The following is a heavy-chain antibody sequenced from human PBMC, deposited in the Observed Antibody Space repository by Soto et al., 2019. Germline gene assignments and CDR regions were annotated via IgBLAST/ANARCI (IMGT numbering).Heavy chain of an antibody. J-gene: IGHJ4*02. CDR1: GFSVSDSY. V-gene: IGHV3-53*01. CDR3: ARDSISYGPGVNDY. Sequence: DVQLVESGGGLIQPGGSLRLSCAASGFSVSDSYLSWVRQAPGKGLEWVSIIYSGGETYYADSLKGRFTISRDSSNNMLYLQMNNLRAEDKAVYYCARDSISYGPGVNDYWGQGTLVTVSS. D-gene: IGHD4-17*01. CDR2: IYSGGET.